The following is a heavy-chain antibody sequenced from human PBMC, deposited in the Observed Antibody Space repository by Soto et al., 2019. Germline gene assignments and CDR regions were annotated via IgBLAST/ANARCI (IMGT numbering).Heavy chain of an antibody. CDR2: IYSGGST. J-gene: IGHJ6*03. CDR3: ASLYGSGSYYYYYYYMDV. CDR1: GFIVSSNY. Sequence: EVQLVESGGGLVQPGGSLRLSCAASGFIVSSNYMSWVRQAPGKGLEWVSVIYSGGSTYYADSVKGRFTISRDNSKNTLYLQMNSLRAEDTAVYYCASLYGSGSYYYYYYYMDVWGKGTTVTVSS. D-gene: IGHD3-10*01. V-gene: IGHV3-66*01.